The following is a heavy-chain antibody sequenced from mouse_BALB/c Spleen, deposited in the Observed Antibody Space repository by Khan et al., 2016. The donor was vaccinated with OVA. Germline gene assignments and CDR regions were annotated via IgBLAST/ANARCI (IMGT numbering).Heavy chain of an antibody. CDR1: GFSLTTYG. V-gene: IGHV2-2*01. Sequence: QVQLKQSGPGLVQPSQSLSITCTVPGFSLTTYGLHWVRQSPGKGLEWLGVIRSGGNTDYNAGFISRLSITKDNSKSQVFFKMNSLQADDTAMSYCARNSYMYDFTYWGQGTLVTVSA. CDR2: IRSGGNT. J-gene: IGHJ3*01. CDR3: ARNSYMYDFTY. D-gene: IGHD2-14*01.